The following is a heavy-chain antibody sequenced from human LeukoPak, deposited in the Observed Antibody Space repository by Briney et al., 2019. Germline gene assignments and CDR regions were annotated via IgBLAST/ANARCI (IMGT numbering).Heavy chain of an antibody. CDR1: GLTFSTYG. J-gene: IGHJ6*03. Sequence: GGTLRLSCVASGLTFSTYGMSWVRQAPGKGLEWVSAMGGSGGSTYYADSVKGRFTISRDNSKNTLYLQMNSLRAEDTAVYYCAKDGGEYYDILTGYYPRLYYMDVWGKGTTVTISS. CDR3: AKDGGEYYDILTGYYPRLYYMDV. D-gene: IGHD3-9*01. V-gene: IGHV3-23*01. CDR2: MGGSGGST.